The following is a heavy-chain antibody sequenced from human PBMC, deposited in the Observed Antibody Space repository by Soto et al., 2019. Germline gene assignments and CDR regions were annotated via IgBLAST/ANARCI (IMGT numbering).Heavy chain of an antibody. CDR2: IKQDGSEK. D-gene: IGHD4-17*01. J-gene: IGHJ4*02. Sequence: EVHLVESGGGLVQPGGSLRLSCAVSGFTFSSYWMSWVRQAPGKGLEWVANIKQDGSEKYYVDSVKGRFTISRDNAKNSFFLQINSLRAEDTALYYCARRATVTTPWSFDYWGQGTLVTVSS. CDR3: ARRATVTTPWSFDY. V-gene: IGHV3-7*01. CDR1: GFTFSSYW.